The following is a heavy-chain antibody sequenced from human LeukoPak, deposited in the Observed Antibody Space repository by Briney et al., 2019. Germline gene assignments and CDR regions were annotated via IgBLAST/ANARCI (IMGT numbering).Heavy chain of an antibody. D-gene: IGHD3-16*02. J-gene: IGHJ5*02. CDR1: GGSISSYY. CDR3: ARSSALTFGGVIVNWFDP. V-gene: IGHV4-4*07. CDR2: IYTSGST. Sequence: PSETLSLTCTVSGGSISSYYWSWIRQPAGKGLEWIGRIYTSGSTNYNPSLKSRVTISVDTSKNQFSLKLSSVTAADTAVYYCARSSALTFGGVIVNWFDPWGQGTLVTVSS.